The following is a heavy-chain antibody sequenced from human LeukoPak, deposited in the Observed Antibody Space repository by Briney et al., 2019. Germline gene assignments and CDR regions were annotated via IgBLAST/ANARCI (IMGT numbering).Heavy chain of an antibody. CDR1: GLTFHDYA. V-gene: IGHV3-23*01. CDR2: IVGDSSKT. Sequence: HPGGSLRLSCAISGLTFHDYAMTWVRQAPGKGLEWVSTIVGDSSKTYYADSVKGRFTISRDNSNYMLFLHMNSLRAEDTAIYYCAKQPYNYYYLDVWGKGTTVTVSS. J-gene: IGHJ6*03. CDR3: AKQPYNYYYLDV. D-gene: IGHD2-21*01.